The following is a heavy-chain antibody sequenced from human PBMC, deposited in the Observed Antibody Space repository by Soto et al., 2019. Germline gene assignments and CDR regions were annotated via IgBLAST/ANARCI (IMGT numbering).Heavy chain of an antibody. CDR3: ARRPHLTDYFDY. Sequence: QVQLVQSGAEVKKPGSSVKVSCKASGGTFSSYAISWVRQAPGQGLEWMGGIIPIFGTANYAQKFQGRVTIXAXXSTSTAYMELSSLRSEDTAVYYCARRPHLTDYFDYWGQGTLVTVSS. CDR1: GGTFSSYA. V-gene: IGHV1-69*12. CDR2: IIPIFGTA. J-gene: IGHJ4*02.